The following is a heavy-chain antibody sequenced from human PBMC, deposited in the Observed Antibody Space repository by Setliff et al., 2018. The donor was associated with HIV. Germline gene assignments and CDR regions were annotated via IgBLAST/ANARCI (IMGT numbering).Heavy chain of an antibody. CDR3: ARTEDYSYGDAPFDY. J-gene: IGHJ4*01. D-gene: IGHD5-18*01. CDR2: INHSGST. Sequence: PSETLSLTCAVYGGSFSGYYWSWIRQSPGKGLDWIGEINHSGSTNYSPSLKSRVTISVDTSKNQFSLKLSSVTAADTAVYYCARTEDYSYGDAPFDYWGHGTLVTVSS. CDR1: GGSFSGYY. V-gene: IGHV4-34*01.